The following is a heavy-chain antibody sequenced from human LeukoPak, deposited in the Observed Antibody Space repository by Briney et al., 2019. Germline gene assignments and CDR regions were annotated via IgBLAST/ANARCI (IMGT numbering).Heavy chain of an antibody. CDR3: ASGVADSCSSGEICGY. D-gene: IGHD2-2*01. V-gene: IGHV3-21*01. CDR2: ISSSSSYI. J-gene: IGHJ4*02. CDR1: GFTFSSYS. Sequence: GGSLRLACAASGFTFSSYSMNWVGQAPVKGLEWVSSISSSSSYIYYADSVKGRFTISRDNAKNSLYLQMNSLRAEDTAVYYCASGVADSCSSGEICGYWGQGTLVTVSS.